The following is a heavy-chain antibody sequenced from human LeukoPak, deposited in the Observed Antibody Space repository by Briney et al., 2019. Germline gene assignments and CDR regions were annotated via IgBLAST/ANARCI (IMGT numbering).Heavy chain of an antibody. V-gene: IGHV4-39*02. Sequence: SETLSLICTLSVGFIGSSSDYWGWIRQAPGKGLEWIGNIYYRGGTYYNPSLKSRVTMSVDTSKNHFSLKLSSVTAANTAVYSCARNTTVTAFETCGPGTLVTVSS. J-gene: IGHJ5*01. CDR2: IYYRGGT. D-gene: IGHD1-14*01. CDR1: VGFIGSSSDY. CDR3: ARNTTVTAFET.